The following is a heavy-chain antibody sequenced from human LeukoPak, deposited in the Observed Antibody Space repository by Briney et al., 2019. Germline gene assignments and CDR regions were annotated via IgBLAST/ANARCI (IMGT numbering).Heavy chain of an antibody. CDR2: IKQGGREK. V-gene: IGHV3-7*01. CDR1: GFTFSIYC. D-gene: IGHD4-17*01. CDR3: ATPAGDPGHPYYFDY. J-gene: IGHJ4*02. Sequence: GGSLRLFCAASGFTFSIYCMIWAREAPGKGLEGVANIKQGGREKYYVDCVKGRFTISRENEKNSLYLQMNSLRAEDTAVYYCATPAGDPGHPYYFDYWGQGTLVPVSS.